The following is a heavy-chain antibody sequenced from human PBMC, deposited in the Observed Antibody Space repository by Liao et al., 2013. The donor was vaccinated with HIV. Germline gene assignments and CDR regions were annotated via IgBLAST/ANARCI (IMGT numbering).Heavy chain of an antibody. CDR1: GGSISSGTYY. V-gene: IGHV4-39*07. CDR2: IYHSGRT. J-gene: IGHJ6*03. D-gene: IGHD1-1*01. CDR3: ARETGLARQYFHYQMDV. Sequence: QLQLQESGPGLVKPSETLSLTCTVSGGSISSGTYYWGWIRQPPGKGLEWIGTIYHSGRTYYNPSLNSRVTISVDTSKNQFSLKLSSVTAADTAVYYCARETGLARQYFHYQMDVWGTGTTVTVS.